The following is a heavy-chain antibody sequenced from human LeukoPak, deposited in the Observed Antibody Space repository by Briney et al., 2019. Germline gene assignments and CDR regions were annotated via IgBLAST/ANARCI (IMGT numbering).Heavy chain of an antibody. V-gene: IGHV1-69*05. Sequence: ASVKVSCKASGGTFSSYAISWVRQAPGQGLEWMGGIIPIFGTANYAQKFQARVTITTDESTSTAYMELSSLRSEDTAVYYCARSHVSATTPLDYWGQGTLVTVSS. CDR2: IIPIFGTA. CDR1: GGTFSSYA. CDR3: ARSHVSATTPLDY. D-gene: IGHD5-12*01. J-gene: IGHJ4*02.